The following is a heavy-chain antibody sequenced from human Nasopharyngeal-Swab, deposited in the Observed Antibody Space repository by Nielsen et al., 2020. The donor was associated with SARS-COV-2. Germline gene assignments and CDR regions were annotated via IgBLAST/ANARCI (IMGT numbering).Heavy chain of an antibody. CDR2: VSYDGTNR. CDR1: GFTFSTYD. CDR3: AKTPGGGNNYFDY. D-gene: IGHD5-24*01. Sequence: GGSLRLSCAASGFTFSTYDMHWVRQTPGKGLEWVAVVSYDGTNRNYADSVKGRFTISRDNSKDRLYLQMNSLRAEDTAVYYCAKTPGGGNNYFDYWGRGTLVTVSS. V-gene: IGHV3-30*18. J-gene: IGHJ4*02.